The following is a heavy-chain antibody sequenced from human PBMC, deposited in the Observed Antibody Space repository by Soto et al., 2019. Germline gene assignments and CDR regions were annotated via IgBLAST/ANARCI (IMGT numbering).Heavy chain of an antibody. CDR3: ARHVTAAGYYSGMDV. CDR1: GGTFSSYA. V-gene: IGHV1-69*12. J-gene: IGHJ6*04. Sequence: QVQLVQSGAEVKKPGSSVKVSCKASGGTFSSYAISWVRQAPGQGLEWMGGIIPIFGTANYAQKFQGRVTITADESTSTASMELSSLRSEDTAVYYCARHVTAAGYYSGMDVWGKGTTVTVSS. D-gene: IGHD2-2*01. CDR2: IIPIFGTA.